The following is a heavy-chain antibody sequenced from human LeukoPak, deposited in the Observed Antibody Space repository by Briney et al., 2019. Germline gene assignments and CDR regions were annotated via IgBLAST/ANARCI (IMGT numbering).Heavy chain of an antibody. CDR1: GFTFDDYA. CDR3: AREVYYGSGRRFDL. CDR2: ISWNSGSI. D-gene: IGHD3-10*01. J-gene: IGHJ4*02. V-gene: IGHV3-9*01. Sequence: PGGSLRLSCAASGFTFDDYAMHWVRQVPGKGLEWVSGISWNSGSIGYADSVKGRFTISRDNAKNSLYLQMSSLRAEDTGFYYCAREVYYGSGRRFDLWGQGTLVTVSS.